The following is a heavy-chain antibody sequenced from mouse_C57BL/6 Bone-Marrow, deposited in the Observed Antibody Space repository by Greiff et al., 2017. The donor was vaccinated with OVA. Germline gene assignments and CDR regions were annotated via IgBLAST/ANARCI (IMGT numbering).Heavy chain of an antibody. CDR1: GFTFTDYY. D-gene: IGHD1-1*01. CDR2: VYPYNGGT. J-gene: IGHJ3*01. V-gene: IGHV1-36*01. CDR3: ASSYYGSSYGLGFAY. Sequence: SGPVLVKPGPSVKISCKASGFTFTDYYMHWVKQSHGKRLEWIGLVYPYNGGTSYNQKFKGKATLTVDTSSSTAYMELNSLTSEDSAVYYCASSYYGSSYGLGFAYWGQGTLVTVSA.